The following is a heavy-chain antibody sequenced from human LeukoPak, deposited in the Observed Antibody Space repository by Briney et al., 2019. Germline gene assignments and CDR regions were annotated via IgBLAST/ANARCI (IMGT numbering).Heavy chain of an antibody. J-gene: IGHJ4*02. CDR2: ISGSGGST. CDR3: AKDLIAVAGRGSDY. V-gene: IGHV3-23*01. CDR1: GFTFSSYA. Sequence: GGSLRLSCAASGFTFSSYAMSWVRQAPGKGLEWVSAISGSGGSTYYADSVKGRFTISRDNSKNTLYLQMNSLRAEDTAVYYSAKDLIAVAGRGSDYWGQGTLVTVSS. D-gene: IGHD6-19*01.